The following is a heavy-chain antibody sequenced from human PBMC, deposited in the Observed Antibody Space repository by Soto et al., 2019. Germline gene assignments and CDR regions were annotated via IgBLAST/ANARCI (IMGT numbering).Heavy chain of an antibody. V-gene: IGHV3-23*01. CDR1: GFTFSSYA. CDR3: AKDRSVVRGVPYDAFDI. CDR2: ISGSGGST. J-gene: IGHJ3*02. D-gene: IGHD3-10*01. Sequence: PGGSLRLSCAASGFTFSSYAMSWVRQAPGKGLEWVSAISGSGGSTYYADSVKGRFTISRDNSKNTLYLQMNSLRAEDTAVYYCAKDRSVVRGVPYDAFDIWGQGTMVTVSS.